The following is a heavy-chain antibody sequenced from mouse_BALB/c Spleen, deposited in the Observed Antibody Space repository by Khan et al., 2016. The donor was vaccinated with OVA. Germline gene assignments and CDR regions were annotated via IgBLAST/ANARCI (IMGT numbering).Heavy chain of an antibody. D-gene: IGHD1-3*01. CDR3: ARKSGSEFDY. CDR1: GYSFTGYF. J-gene: IGHJ2*01. V-gene: IGHV1-20*02. CDR2: INPHIGET. Sequence: EVKLEESGPELVKPGASVKISCKASGYSFTGYFMNWVMQSPGKSLEWIGRINPHIGETFYNQKFVGKATLTVDESSSTAHMELRSLASEDSAVYFCARKSGSEFDYWGQGTTLTVSS.